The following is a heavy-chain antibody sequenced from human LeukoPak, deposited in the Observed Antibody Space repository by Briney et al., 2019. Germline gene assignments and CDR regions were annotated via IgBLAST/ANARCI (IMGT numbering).Heavy chain of an antibody. CDR2: IWYDRSNK. V-gene: IGHV3-33*01. CDR3: ARDSGYCSGGSCYPVFDY. Sequence: PGRSLRLSCAASVFTFSIYGMHWVRQAPGKGLEWVAVIWYDRSNKYYADSVEGRFTIYRDNSKNTLYLQMNSLRAEDTAVYYCARDSGYCSGGSCYPVFDYWGQGTLVTVSS. CDR1: VFTFSIYG. D-gene: IGHD2-15*01. J-gene: IGHJ4*02.